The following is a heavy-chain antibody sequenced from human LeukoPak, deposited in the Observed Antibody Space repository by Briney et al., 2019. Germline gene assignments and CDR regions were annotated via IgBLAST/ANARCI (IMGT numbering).Heavy chain of an antibody. CDR1: GGSISSYY. D-gene: IGHD6-19*01. J-gene: IGHJ6*03. CDR3: ARGSSGGTRYYYYYMDV. V-gene: IGHV4-59*01. Sequence: SETLSLTCTVSGGSISSYYWSWIRQPPGKGLEWIGYIYYSGSTNYNPSLKSRVTISVDTSKNQFSLKLSSVTAADTAAYYCARGSSGGTRYYYYYMDVWGKGTTVTVSS. CDR2: IYYSGST.